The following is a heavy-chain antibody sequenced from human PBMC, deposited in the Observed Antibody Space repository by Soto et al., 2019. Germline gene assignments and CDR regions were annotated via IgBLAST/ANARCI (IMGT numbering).Heavy chain of an antibody. J-gene: IGHJ4*02. CDR3: ARDQFYYYDSSGYPDY. D-gene: IGHD3-22*01. Sequence: PSETLSLTCAVYGGSFSGYYWGWIRQPPGKGLEWIGEINHSGSTNYNPSLKSRVTISVDTSKNQFSLKLSSVTAADTAVYYCARDQFYYYDSSGYPDYWGQGTLVTVSS. V-gene: IGHV4-34*01. CDR2: INHSGST. CDR1: GGSFSGYY.